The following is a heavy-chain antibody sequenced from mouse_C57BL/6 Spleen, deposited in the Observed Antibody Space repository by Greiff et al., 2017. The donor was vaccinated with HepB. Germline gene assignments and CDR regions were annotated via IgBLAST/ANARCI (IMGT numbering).Heavy chain of an antibody. V-gene: IGHV1-26*01. CDR2: INPNNGGT. J-gene: IGHJ2*01. CDR3: ARFGQLSLDY. D-gene: IGHD3-2*02. CDR1: GYTFTDYY. Sequence: EVQLQQSGPELVKPGASVKISCKASGYTFTDYYMNWVKQSHGKSLEWIGDINPNNGGTSYNQKFKGKATLTVDKSSSTAYMELRSLTSEDSAVYYCARFGQLSLDYWGQGTTLTVSS.